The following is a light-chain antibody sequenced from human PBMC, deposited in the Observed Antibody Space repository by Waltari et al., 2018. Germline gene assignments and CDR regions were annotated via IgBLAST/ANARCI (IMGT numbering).Light chain of an antibody. J-gene: IGKJ1*01. Sequence: EVVLTQSPATLSVSPGERATLSCRASQSVNYYLAWYQQKDGQAPRLLIYGDSTRATGIPARFSGSGSGTEFTLSISSLQSEDFAIYYCQQYDEWPRTFGHGTRVEI. CDR1: QSVNYY. CDR3: QQYDEWPRT. V-gene: IGKV3-15*01. CDR2: GDS.